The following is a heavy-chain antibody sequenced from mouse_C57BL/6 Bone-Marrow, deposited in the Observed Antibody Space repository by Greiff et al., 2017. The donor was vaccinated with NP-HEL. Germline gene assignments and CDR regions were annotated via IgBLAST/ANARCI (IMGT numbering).Heavy chain of an antibody. Sequence: VQLQQSGTELVKPGASVKLSCKASGYTFTSYWMHWVKQRPGQGLEWIGNINPSNGGTNYNEKFKSKATLTVDKSSSTAYMQLSSLTSEDSAVYYCARKFYYYGSSLDYWGQGTTLTVSS. CDR2: INPSNGGT. J-gene: IGHJ2*01. V-gene: IGHV1-53*01. D-gene: IGHD1-1*01. CDR1: GYTFTSYW. CDR3: ARKFYYYGSSLDY.